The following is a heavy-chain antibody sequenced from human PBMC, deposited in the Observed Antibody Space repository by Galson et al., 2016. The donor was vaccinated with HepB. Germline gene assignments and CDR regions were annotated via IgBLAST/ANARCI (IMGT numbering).Heavy chain of an antibody. V-gene: IGHV1-18*01. Sequence: SVKVSCKASGYTFTSYGINWVRQAPGQGLEWMGWISTYNGNTNYAQKLQGRVTMTTDTSTSTAYMELRSLSSDDTAVYSCAGSSGPGHYYSYYGMDVWGQGTTVTVSS. J-gene: IGHJ6*02. CDR1: GYTFTSYG. CDR2: ISTYNGNT. CDR3: AGSSGPGHYYSYYGMDV.